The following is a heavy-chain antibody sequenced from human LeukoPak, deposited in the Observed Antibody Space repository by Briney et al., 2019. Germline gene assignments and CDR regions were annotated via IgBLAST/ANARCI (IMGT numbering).Heavy chain of an antibody. D-gene: IGHD5-12*01. V-gene: IGHV3-23*01. CDR2: IIGSSGST. J-gene: IGHJ4*02. CDR1: GFSFSNYA. CDR3: AKGAYDYVEIAYFDY. Sequence: GGSLRLSCVASGFSFSNYAMSWVRQAPGKGLEWVSLIIGSSGSTFYADSVKGRFTISRDKSKNTLYLQMNSLRAEDTAVYYCAKGAYDYVEIAYFDYWGQGTLVTVSS.